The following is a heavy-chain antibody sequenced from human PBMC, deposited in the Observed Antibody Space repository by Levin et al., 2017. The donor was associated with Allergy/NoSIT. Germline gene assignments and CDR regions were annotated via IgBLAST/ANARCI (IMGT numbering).Heavy chain of an antibody. D-gene: IGHD3-22*01. CDR2: IYYSGST. CDR1: GGSISSSSYY. CDR3: ARHAGEKTYYYDSSGYHGGDPDAFDI. Sequence: PSETLSLTCTVSGGSISSSSYYWGWIRQPPGKGLEWIGSIYYSGSTYYNPSLKSRVTISVDTSKNQFSLKLSSVTAADTAVYYCARHAGEKTYYYDSSGYHGGDPDAFDIWGQGTMVTVSS. J-gene: IGHJ3*02. V-gene: IGHV4-39*01.